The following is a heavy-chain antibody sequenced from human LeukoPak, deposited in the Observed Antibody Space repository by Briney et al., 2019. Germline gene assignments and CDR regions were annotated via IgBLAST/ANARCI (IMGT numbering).Heavy chain of an antibody. CDR2: ISAYNGNT. D-gene: IGHD2-2*01. CDR1: GYTFTSYG. J-gene: IGHJ5*02. Sequence: ASVKVSCKASGYTFTSYGISWVRQAPGQGLEWMGWISAYNGNTNYAQKLQGRVTMTTDTSTSTAYMELRSLRSDDTAVYYCARGRGCSSTSCQRNARDWFDPWGQGTLVTVSS. CDR3: ARGRGCSSTSCQRNARDWFDP. V-gene: IGHV1-18*01.